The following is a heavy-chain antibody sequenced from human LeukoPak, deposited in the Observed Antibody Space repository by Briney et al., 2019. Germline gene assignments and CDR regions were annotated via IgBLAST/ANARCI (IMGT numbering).Heavy chain of an antibody. J-gene: IGHJ4*02. CDR3: VRGGSSVSFDY. CDR1: GFTFSNYW. V-gene: IGHV3-74*01. D-gene: IGHD3-10*01. Sequence: GGSLRLTCAASGFTFSNYWMHWVRQTPGKGLVWVSRINSDGGNTNYADSVKGRFTVSRDNAKNTLYLQINSLRVEDTPLYYCVRGGSSVSFDYWGQGTLVAVSS. CDR2: INSDGGNT.